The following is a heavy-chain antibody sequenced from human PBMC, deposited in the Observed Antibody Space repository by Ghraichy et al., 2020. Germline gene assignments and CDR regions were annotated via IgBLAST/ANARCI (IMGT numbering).Heavy chain of an antibody. Sequence: GGSLRLSCAASGFTFSGAWMSWVRQAPGKGPEWVGRVETEADGGTTDYAASVKGRFIMSRDDSKNILYLQMNSLKIEDTAVYYCTAGIGDFWGQGTLVTVSS. CDR1: GFTFSGAW. CDR3: TAGIGDF. D-gene: IGHD2-15*01. J-gene: IGHJ4*02. CDR2: VETEADGGTT. V-gene: IGHV3-15*04.